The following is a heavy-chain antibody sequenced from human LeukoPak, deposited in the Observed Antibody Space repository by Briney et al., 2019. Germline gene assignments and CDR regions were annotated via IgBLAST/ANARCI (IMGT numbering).Heavy chain of an antibody. Sequence: ASVKVSCKASGYTFTSSGISWVRQAPGQGLEWMGWINTYNGNTNYAQKLQGRVTMTTDTPTSTAYMELRSLRSDDTAVYYCARDEQWLVPISRPFYGMDVWGQGATVTVSS. CDR2: INTYNGNT. CDR1: GYTFTSSG. D-gene: IGHD6-19*01. V-gene: IGHV1-18*01. J-gene: IGHJ6*02. CDR3: ARDEQWLVPISRPFYGMDV.